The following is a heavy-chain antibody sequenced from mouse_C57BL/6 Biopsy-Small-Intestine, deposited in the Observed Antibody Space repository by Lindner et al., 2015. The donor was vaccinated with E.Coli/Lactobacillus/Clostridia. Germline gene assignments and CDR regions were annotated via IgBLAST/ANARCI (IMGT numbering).Heavy chain of an antibody. CDR2: ISPFSGQT. CDR1: GDTFSLVLV. V-gene: IGHV1-4*01. Sequence: SVKVSCKASGDTFSLVLVSAWVRQAPGQGLEWVGWISPFSGQTNYAQKLQGRVTLTSDTSTSTVYMELRSLTSDDAAVYYCARFLPGYYDSNGYFAYWGQGTLVTVSS. D-gene: IGHD2-3*01. CDR3: ARFLPGYYDSNGYFAY. J-gene: IGHJ4*01.